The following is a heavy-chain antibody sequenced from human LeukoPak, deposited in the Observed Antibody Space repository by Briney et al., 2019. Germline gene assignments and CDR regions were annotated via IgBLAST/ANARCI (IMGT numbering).Heavy chain of an antibody. J-gene: IGHJ3*02. V-gene: IGHV1-46*01. Sequence: ASVKVSCKASGYTFITYYMHWVRQAPGQGLEWMGIINPSVDSTTYAQKFQGRVTMTRDTSTSTVYMELSSLRSEDTAVYYCAREPNSSGYYRSGGSDAFDIWGQGTMVTVSS. D-gene: IGHD3-22*01. CDR2: INPSVDST. CDR1: GYTFITYY. CDR3: AREPNSSGYYRSGGSDAFDI.